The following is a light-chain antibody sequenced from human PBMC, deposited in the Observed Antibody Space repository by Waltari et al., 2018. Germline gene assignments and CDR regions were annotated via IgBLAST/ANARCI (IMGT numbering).Light chain of an antibody. CDR1: SLFDSSVNKGY. CDR2: WAS. J-gene: IGKJ1*01. Sequence: SLFDSSVNKGYLAWYLQKPGQPPKLLIYWASTRESGVPDRFSGCGSGTDFTLTISSLQAEDVAVYYCQQYFTTPWTFGQGTKVEIK. V-gene: IGKV4-1*01. CDR3: QQYFTTPWT.